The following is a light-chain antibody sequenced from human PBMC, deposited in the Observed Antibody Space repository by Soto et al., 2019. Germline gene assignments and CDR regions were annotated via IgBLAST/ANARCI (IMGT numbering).Light chain of an antibody. CDR3: QQSYSTPLT. J-gene: IGKJ4*01. V-gene: IGKV1-39*01. Sequence: DIQLTQSPSFLSASVGDRVTITCRASQSIGSYLNWYQQTPGKAPKLXIYAASSLQSGVPSRFGCSGAGPDCTRTISSLQPEDVSTDSCQQSYSTPLTFGGGTQVDIK. CDR1: QSIGSY. CDR2: AAS.